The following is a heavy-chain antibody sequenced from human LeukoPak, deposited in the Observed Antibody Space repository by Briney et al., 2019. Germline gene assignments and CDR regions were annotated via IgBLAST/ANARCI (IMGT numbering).Heavy chain of an antibody. CDR2: IYPGDSDT. V-gene: IGHV5-51*01. D-gene: IGHD6-19*01. CDR3: ARLVEVAGRLDY. Sequence: HGASLKITCKGSGYSFTSYWISWVRQMPGKGLEWMGIIYPGDSDTRYSPSFQGQVTISADKSISTAYLQWSRLKASDTAMYYCARLVEVAGRLDYWGQGTPVIVSS. CDR1: GYSFTSYW. J-gene: IGHJ4*02.